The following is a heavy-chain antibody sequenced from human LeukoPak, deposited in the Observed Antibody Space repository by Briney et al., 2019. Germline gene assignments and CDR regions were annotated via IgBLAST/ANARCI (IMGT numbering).Heavy chain of an antibody. Sequence: ASMKVSCKASGGTFSNYAINWVRQAPGQGLEWMGGIIPIFGTANYAQKFQGRVTITADESTSTAYMELRSLKSEDTAVYYCARDWGMGPSSSWAWGQGTLVTVSS. CDR2: IIPIFGTA. CDR1: GGTFSNYA. D-gene: IGHD6-13*01. V-gene: IGHV1-69*01. J-gene: IGHJ5*02. CDR3: ARDWGMGPSSSWA.